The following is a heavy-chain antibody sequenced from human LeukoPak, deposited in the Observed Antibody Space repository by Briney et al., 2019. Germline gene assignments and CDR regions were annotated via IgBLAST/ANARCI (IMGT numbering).Heavy chain of an antibody. CDR2: IYYSGSS. D-gene: IGHD6-13*01. Sequence: SETLSLTCTVSGGSLRSYYWAWIRQPPGKGLEWIGSIYYSGSSGYNPSLKSRVTISVDTSKDQFPLKLSSVTAADTAVYYCARQSYSSSWYFFDHWGQGALVTVSS. CDR3: ARQSYSSSWYFFDH. V-gene: IGHV4-59*08. CDR1: GGSLRSYY. J-gene: IGHJ4*02.